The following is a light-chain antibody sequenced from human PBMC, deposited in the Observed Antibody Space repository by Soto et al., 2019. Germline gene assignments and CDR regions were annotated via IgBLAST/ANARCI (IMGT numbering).Light chain of an antibody. V-gene: IGKV3-15*01. CDR3: QHYHNWPPWT. J-gene: IGKJ1*01. Sequence: EIVMTQSPATLSVSPGKRATLSCRASQSVSSNLAWYQQKPGQAPRLLIYRASTRATGIPARFSGSGSGTDFTLTITSLQSEDFAVYYCQHYHNWPPWTFGQGTKVEIK. CDR1: QSVSSN. CDR2: RAS.